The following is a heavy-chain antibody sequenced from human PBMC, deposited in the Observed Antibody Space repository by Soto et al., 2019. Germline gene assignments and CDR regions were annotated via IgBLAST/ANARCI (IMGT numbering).Heavy chain of an antibody. J-gene: IGHJ4*02. CDR1: GDGVSSHIAA. V-gene: IGHV6-1*01. Sequence: SQTLSLTCAFSGDGVSSHIAAWNCIRQSPSRGLEWLGRTYYRSKWYTDYALSLESRIIINSDTSKNQISLHLSSMTPDDAAVYYCARDPYFLNYFDSWGQGTLVTVSS. CDR2: TYYRSKWYT. CDR3: ARDPYFLNYFDS. D-gene: IGHD1-26*01.